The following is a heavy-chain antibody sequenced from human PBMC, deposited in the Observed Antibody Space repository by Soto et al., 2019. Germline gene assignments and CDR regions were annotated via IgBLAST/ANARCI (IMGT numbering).Heavy chain of an antibody. Sequence: QVQLVQSGAEVKKPGPSVKVSCKASGGTFSSYAISWVRQAPGQGLEWMGGIIPIFGTADYGQKFQGRVTMTAEESTSTAYMELSSLRSEDTAVYYCACTVSNYYYYGMDVWGQGTTVTVSS. V-gene: IGHV1-69*12. J-gene: IGHJ6*02. CDR2: IIPIFGTA. CDR3: ACTVSNYYYYGMDV. CDR1: GGTFSSYA. D-gene: IGHD2-8*01.